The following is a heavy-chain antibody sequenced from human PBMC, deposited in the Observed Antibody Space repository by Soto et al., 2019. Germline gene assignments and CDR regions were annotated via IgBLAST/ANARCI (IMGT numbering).Heavy chain of an antibody. CDR2: ISGSGGST. V-gene: IGHV3-23*01. CDR3: AKFTEVVVPATELDY. J-gene: IGHJ4*02. Sequence: EVQLLESGGGLVQPGGSLRLSCAASGFTFSSYAMSWVRQAPGKGLEWVSAISGSGGSTYYADSVKGRFTIARDNSKNTLYLQMNGLRAEDTAVYYCAKFTEVVVPATELDYWGQGTLVTVSS. CDR1: GFTFSSYA. D-gene: IGHD2-2*01.